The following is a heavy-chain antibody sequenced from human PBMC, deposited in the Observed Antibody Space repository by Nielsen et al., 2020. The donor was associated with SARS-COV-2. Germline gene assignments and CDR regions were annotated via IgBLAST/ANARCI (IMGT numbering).Heavy chain of an antibody. CDR2: IDPSDSYT. D-gene: IGHD4-17*01. Sequence: GESLKISCKGSGYSFTRYWISWVRQMPGKGLEWMGRIDPSDSYTNYSPSFQGHVTISADKSISTAYLQWSSLKASDNAMYYCARQATVTTTGMDVWGQGTTVTVSS. CDR3: ARQATVTTTGMDV. V-gene: IGHV5-10-1*01. CDR1: GYSFTRYW. J-gene: IGHJ6*02.